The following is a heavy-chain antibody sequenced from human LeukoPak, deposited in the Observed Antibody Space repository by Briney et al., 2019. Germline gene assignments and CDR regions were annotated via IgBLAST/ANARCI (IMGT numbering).Heavy chain of an antibody. D-gene: IGHD6-19*01. Sequence: GGTLRLSCAASGFTFSSFWMTWVRQAPGKGLEWVANIKEDGSQKYYVDSVKGRFTISRDNAKNSLFLQTNSLRVDDTAVYYCARDSGWFRFDYWGQGTLVTVSS. CDR1: GFTFSSFW. CDR2: IKEDGSQK. CDR3: ARDSGWFRFDY. V-gene: IGHV3-7*03. J-gene: IGHJ4*02.